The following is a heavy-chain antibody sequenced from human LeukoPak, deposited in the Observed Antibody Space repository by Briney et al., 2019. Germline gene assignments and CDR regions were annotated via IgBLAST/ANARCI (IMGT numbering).Heavy chain of an antibody. V-gene: IGHV4-59*01. CDR3: ARGVNSGYFDY. CDR2: IYYSGST. J-gene: IGHJ4*02. Sequence: SETLSLTCTVSGGSISSYYWTWIRQPPGKGLEWIGYIYYSGSTNYNPSLKSRVTISVDTSKNQFSLRLTSVTAADTAVYYCARGVNSGYFDYCGQGTLVTVSS. D-gene: IGHD1-26*01. CDR1: GGSISSYY.